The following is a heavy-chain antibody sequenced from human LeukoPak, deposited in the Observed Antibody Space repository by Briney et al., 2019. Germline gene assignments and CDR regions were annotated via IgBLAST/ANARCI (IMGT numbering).Heavy chain of an antibody. J-gene: IGHJ4*02. Sequence: PGGSLRLSCAASGFTFSNYGMHWVRQAPGKGLEWVAVIWYEGSNKYYADSVKGRFTISRDNSKNTLYMQMNSLRVEDTAFYYFATPPRGGDYEDYWGQGTLVTDSS. V-gene: IGHV3-33*01. CDR3: ATPPRGGDYEDY. CDR1: GFTFSNYG. D-gene: IGHD4-17*01. CDR2: IWYEGSNK.